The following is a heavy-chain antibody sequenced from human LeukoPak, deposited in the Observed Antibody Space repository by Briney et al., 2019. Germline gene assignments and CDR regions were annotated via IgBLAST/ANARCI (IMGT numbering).Heavy chain of an antibody. V-gene: IGHV3-53*01. J-gene: IGHJ4*02. CDR2: ISRNSGDYT. Sequence: GGSLRLSCAASGFTVSSNYMSWVRPAPGKGLECVASISRNSGDYTLYAASVKGRFTISRDNSRSTLYLQMNRLRAEDTAVYYCSKKGQNEDYGKPDWGQGTLVTVSS. D-gene: IGHD4-17*01. CDR1: GFTVSSNY. CDR3: SKKGQNEDYGKPD.